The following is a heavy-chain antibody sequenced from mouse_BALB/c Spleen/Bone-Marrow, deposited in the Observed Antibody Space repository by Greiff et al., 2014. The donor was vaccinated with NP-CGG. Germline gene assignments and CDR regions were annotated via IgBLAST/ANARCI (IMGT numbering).Heavy chain of an antibody. Sequence: EVQLQQSGAELVKPGASVKLSCTASGSNIKDTYMHWVKQRPEQGLEWIGRIDPANGNTKYDPKFQGKATITADTSSNTAYLQLSSLTSEDTAVYYCAIYYYGSSGFAYWGQGTGHRLC. J-gene: IGHJ3*01. V-gene: IGHV14-3*02. CDR1: GSNIKDTY. CDR2: IDPANGNT. D-gene: IGHD1-1*01. CDR3: AIYYYGSSGFAY.